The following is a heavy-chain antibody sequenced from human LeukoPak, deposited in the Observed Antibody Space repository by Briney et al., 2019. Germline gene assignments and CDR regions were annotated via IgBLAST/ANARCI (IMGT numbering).Heavy chain of an antibody. V-gene: IGHV4-39*07. Sequence: SETLSLTCTVSGGSISSSSYYWGWIRQPPGKGLEWIGSIDYSGSTYYNPSLKSRVTISVDTSKKQFSLKLSSVTAADTAVYYCAREPDTAMYYYYYGMDVWGQGTTVTVSS. D-gene: IGHD5-18*01. CDR3: AREPDTAMYYYYYGMDV. J-gene: IGHJ6*02. CDR2: IDYSGST. CDR1: GGSISSSSYY.